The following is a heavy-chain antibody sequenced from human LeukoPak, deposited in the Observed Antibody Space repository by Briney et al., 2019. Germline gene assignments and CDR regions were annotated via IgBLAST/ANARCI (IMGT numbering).Heavy chain of an antibody. D-gene: IGHD3-22*01. CDR1: GFTFSSYA. Sequence: TGGSLRLSCAGSGFTFSSYAMSWVRQAPGEGLEWVSAISGSGDSTYYADSVKGRFTFSRDNSKNTLYLQMNSLRAEDTAVYYCAKGASPYYYDTSGYYFLDYWGRGILVTVSS. CDR2: ISGSGDST. V-gene: IGHV3-23*01. CDR3: AKGASPYYYDTSGYYFLDY. J-gene: IGHJ4*02.